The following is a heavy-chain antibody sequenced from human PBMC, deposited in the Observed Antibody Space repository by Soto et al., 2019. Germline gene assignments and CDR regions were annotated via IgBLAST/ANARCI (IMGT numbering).Heavy chain of an antibody. CDR1: GFTFSSYA. J-gene: IGHJ4*02. CDR2: ISYDGSNK. CDR3: ARDSYGDYDY. V-gene: IGHV3-30-3*01. D-gene: IGHD4-17*01. Sequence: GGSLRLSCAASGFTFSSYAMHWVRQAPGKGLEWVAVISYDGSNKYYADSVKGRFTISRDNSKNTLYLLMNSLRVEDTAVYYCARDSYGDYDYWGQGTLVTVSS.